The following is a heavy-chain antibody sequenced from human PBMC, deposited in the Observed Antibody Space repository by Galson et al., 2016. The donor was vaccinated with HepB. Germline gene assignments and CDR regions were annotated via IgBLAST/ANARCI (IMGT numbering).Heavy chain of an antibody. D-gene: IGHD4-17*01. J-gene: IGHJ6*02. CDR1: GFTFSNYW. CDR2: ITSDGSST. Sequence: SLRLSCAASGFTFSNYWMHWVRQAPGKGLVWVSRITSDGSSTTYAESVKGRFTISRDNANNSLYLEMNSLRADDTAVYYCARIGDYSYYYYGMDLWGQGTTVTVSS. V-gene: IGHV3-74*01. CDR3: ARIGDYSYYYYGMDL.